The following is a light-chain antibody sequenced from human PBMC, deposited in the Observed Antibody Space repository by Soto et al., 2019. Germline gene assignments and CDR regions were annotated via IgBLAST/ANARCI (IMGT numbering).Light chain of an antibody. Sequence: QALVTQPPSASGTPGQRFTLSCSGSSSNIGSNTVSWYQQLPGTAPKLLIYNNNQRPSGVPDRFSGSKSGTSASLAISGLQSEDEADYYCAAWDDSLNGYVFGTGTKVTVL. CDR1: SSNIGSNT. CDR2: NNN. J-gene: IGLJ1*01. CDR3: AAWDDSLNGYV. V-gene: IGLV1-44*01.